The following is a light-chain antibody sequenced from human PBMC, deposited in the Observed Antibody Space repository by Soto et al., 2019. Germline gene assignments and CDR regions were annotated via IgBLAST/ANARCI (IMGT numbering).Light chain of an antibody. V-gene: IGKV3-20*01. J-gene: IGKJ3*01. CDR2: GAS. CDR3: QHYSTSAFT. Sequence: EIVLTQSPGTLSLSPGERATLSCRASQSVSNYLVWYRQRPGQAPRLLIHGASIRATGIPDRFSGSGSGTDFTLTISRLEPEYFAVYYCQHYSTSAFTFGPGTKVDIK. CDR1: QSVSNY.